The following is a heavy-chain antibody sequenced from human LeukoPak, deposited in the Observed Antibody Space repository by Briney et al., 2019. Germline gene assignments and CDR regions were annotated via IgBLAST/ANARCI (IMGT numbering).Heavy chain of an antibody. CDR2: ISWNSGSI. CDR3: ARAQRFQTAMVNY. CDR1: GFTFDDYA. D-gene: IGHD5-18*01. Sequence: GRSLRLSCAASGFTFDDYAMHWVRQAPGKGLEWVSGISWNSGSIGYADSVKGRFTISRDNAKNSLYLQMNSLRAEDMAVYYCARAQRFQTAMVNYWGQGTLVTVSS. J-gene: IGHJ4*02. V-gene: IGHV3-9*03.